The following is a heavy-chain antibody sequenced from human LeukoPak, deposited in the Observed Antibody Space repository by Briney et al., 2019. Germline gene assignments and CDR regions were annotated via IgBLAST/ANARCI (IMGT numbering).Heavy chain of an antibody. CDR3: AREGFYFDTGGSFDY. CDR1: AYTFTDHY. J-gene: IGHJ4*02. V-gene: IGHV1-2*02. CDR2: INPNIGDT. D-gene: IGHD3-22*01. Sequence: GASVKVSCKASAYTFTDHYLHWVRQAPGQGLEWVGWINPNIGDTNHAQKFQGRVTMTRDTSISTAYMELNRLTSDDTAVYYCAREGFYFDTGGSFDYWGQGTLVTVSS.